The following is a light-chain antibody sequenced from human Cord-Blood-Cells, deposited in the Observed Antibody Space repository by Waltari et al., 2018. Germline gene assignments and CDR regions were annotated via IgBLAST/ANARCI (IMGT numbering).Light chain of an antibody. CDR2: KAS. Sequence: DSQMAKSPSTLSASVGDRVTITCRASQSISSWLAWYQQKPGKAPKLLIYKASSLESGVPSRFSGSGSGTEFTLTISSLQPDDFATYYCQQYNSYSPYSFGQGTKLEIK. V-gene: IGKV1-5*03. J-gene: IGKJ2*03. CDR1: QSISSW. CDR3: QQYNSYSPYS.